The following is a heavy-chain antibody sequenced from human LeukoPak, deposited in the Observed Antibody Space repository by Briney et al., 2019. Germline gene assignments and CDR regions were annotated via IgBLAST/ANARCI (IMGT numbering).Heavy chain of an antibody. Sequence: GRSLRLSCAASRFTFSSYAMTWVRQAPGKGLEWVSAITDSGGTTFYADSVKGRFTISRDNSKNTLYLQMNSLRAEDTAVYYCASATNYDSSGYYLDYWGQGTLVTVSS. J-gene: IGHJ4*02. CDR3: ASATNYDSSGYYLDY. D-gene: IGHD3-22*01. CDR2: ITDSGGTT. V-gene: IGHV3-23*01. CDR1: RFTFSSYA.